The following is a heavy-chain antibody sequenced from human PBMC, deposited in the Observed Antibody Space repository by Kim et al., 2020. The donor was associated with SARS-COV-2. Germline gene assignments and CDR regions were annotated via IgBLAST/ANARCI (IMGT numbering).Heavy chain of an antibody. Sequence: KYYVDAVTGRFTISRDNAKNSLFLQMNSLRVGDTAVYYCARKSVTFALDVWGRGTTVTVSS. CDR2: K. CDR3: ARKSVTFALDV. J-gene: IGHJ6*02. V-gene: IGHV3-7*03.